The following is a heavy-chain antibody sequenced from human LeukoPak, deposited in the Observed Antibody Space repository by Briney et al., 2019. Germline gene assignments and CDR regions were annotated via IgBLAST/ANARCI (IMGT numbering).Heavy chain of an antibody. CDR2: ISYDGSNK. Sequence: PGGSLRLSCAASGFTFSSYGMHWVRQAPGKGLEWVAVISYDGSNKYYADSVKGRFTISRDNSKNTLYLQMNSLRAEDTAVYYCVIGVTNDFDYWGQGTLVTVSS. J-gene: IGHJ4*02. D-gene: IGHD4-17*01. CDR1: GFTFSSYG. CDR3: VIGVTNDFDY. V-gene: IGHV3-30*03.